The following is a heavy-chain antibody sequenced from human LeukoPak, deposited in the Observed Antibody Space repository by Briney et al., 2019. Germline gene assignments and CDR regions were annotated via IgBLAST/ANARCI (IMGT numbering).Heavy chain of an antibody. J-gene: IGHJ3*02. V-gene: IGHV1-69*13. CDR2: IIPIFGTA. D-gene: IGHD1-14*01. Sequence: RGASVKVSCKASGGTFSSYAISWVRQAPGQGLEWMGGIIPIFGTANYAQKFQGRVTITADESTSTAYMELSSLRSEDTAVYYCARDRVQWEPRVDAFDIWGQGTMVTVSS. CDR1: GGTFSSYA. CDR3: ARDRVQWEPRVDAFDI.